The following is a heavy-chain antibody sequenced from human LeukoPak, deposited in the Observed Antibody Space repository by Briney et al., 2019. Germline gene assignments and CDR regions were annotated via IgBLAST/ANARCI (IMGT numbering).Heavy chain of an antibody. V-gene: IGHV4-34*01. Sequence: PSETLSLTRAVYDGSSGYYWSWIRQPPGKGLEWIGEIHPSGITSFNPSLKSRASISADTSKNQFSLKLTSVTAADTALYYCSRGRDQSKTGDYWGQGTLVTVSS. CDR1: DGSSGYY. J-gene: IGHJ4*02. CDR2: IHPSGIT. CDR3: SRGRDQSKTGDY. D-gene: IGHD2-2*01.